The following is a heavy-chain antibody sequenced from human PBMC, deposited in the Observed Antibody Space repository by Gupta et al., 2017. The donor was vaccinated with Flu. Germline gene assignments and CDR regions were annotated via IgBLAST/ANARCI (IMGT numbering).Heavy chain of an antibody. CDR3: SRQSPPPETPFQH. V-gene: IGHV3-73*01. CDR2: IRSKVHSYAT. J-gene: IGHJ1*01. Sequence: QASGEGLEGVGRIRSKVHSYATSYAESVTGRFTVSRDDSKNTAYLQMHSLEADDTAVYYCSRQSPPPETPFQHWGQGTLVTVSS. D-gene: IGHD2-15*01.